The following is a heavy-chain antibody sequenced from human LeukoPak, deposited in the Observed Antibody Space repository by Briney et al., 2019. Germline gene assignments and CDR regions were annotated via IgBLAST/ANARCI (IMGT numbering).Heavy chain of an antibody. D-gene: IGHD3-10*01. CDR3: ARPDYYGSGSYDY. Sequence: GGSLRLSCAASGFTLSSYGMHWVRQAPGKGLEWVANIKQDGSEKYYVDSVKGRFTISRDNAKNSLYLQMNSLRAEDTAVYYCARPDYYGSGSYDYWGQGTLVTVSS. CDR1: GFTLSSYG. V-gene: IGHV3-7*01. J-gene: IGHJ4*02. CDR2: IKQDGSEK.